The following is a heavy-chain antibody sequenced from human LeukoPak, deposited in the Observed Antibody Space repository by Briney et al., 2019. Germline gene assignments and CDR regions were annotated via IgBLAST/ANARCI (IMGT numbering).Heavy chain of an antibody. CDR2: INPSGGST. CDR1: GYTFTSYY. CDR3: ARALYYDFWSGYYFASSYMDV. D-gene: IGHD3-3*01. Sequence: ASVKVSCKASGYTFTSYYMHWVRQAPGQGLEWMGIINPSGGSTSYAQKFQGRVTMTRDTSTSTVYMELSSLRSEDTAVYYCARALYYDFWSGYYFASSYMDVWGKGTTVTVSS. J-gene: IGHJ6*03. V-gene: IGHV1-46*01.